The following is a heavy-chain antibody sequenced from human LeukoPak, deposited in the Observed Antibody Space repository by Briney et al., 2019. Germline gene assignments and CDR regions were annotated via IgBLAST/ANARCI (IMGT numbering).Heavy chain of an antibody. CDR3: ARDLIAAAHFDY. D-gene: IGHD6-13*01. J-gene: IGHJ4*02. CDR1: GFTFSSYA. V-gene: IGHV3-30-3*01. Sequence: GGSLRLSCAASGFTFSSYAMHWVRQAPGKGLEWVAVISYDGSNKYYADSVKGRFTISRDNSKNTLYLQMNSLRAEDTAVYYCARDLIAAAHFDYWGQGTLVTVSS. CDR2: ISYDGSNK.